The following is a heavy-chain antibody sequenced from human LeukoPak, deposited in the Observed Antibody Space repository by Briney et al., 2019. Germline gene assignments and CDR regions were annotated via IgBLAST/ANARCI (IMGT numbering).Heavy chain of an antibody. V-gene: IGHV3-23*01. CDR1: GFTFSSYA. D-gene: IGHD6-6*01. J-gene: IGHJ3*02. CDR3: AKDRRTLDAFDI. Sequence: PGGSLRLSCAASGFTFSSYAMTWVRQAPGKGLEWVSAINDRGDHTYYTDSVKGRFTISRDNSKNTLYRQMNSLRAEDTAVYYCAKDRRTLDAFDIWGQGTMVTVSS. CDR2: INDRGDHT.